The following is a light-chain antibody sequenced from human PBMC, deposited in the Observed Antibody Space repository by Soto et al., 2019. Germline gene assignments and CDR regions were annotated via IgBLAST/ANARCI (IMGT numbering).Light chain of an antibody. Sequence: QSVLTQPPSASGTPGQRVTISCSGSSSNIGSNDAFWYQQLPGTAPKLLIYRSNQRRSGVPERFSGSKSGTSASLAISGLRSEGEADYYCASWDYSLSGVLFGGGTTLTVL. J-gene: IGLJ2*01. CDR2: RSN. CDR3: ASWDYSLSGVL. V-gene: IGLV1-47*01. CDR1: SSNIGSND.